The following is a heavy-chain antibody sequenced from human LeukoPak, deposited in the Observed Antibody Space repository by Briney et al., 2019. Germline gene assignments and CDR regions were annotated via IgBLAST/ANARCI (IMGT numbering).Heavy chain of an antibody. CDR2: FYYSGNTY. D-gene: IGHD2-15*01. CDR1: GGSISSTSHY. V-gene: IGHV4-39*07. J-gene: IGHJ6*03. Sequence: SETLSLTCTVSGGSISSTSHYWGWIRQPPGKGLEWIGSFYYSGNTYYYNPSLESRVTISVDTSKNQFSLKVNSVTAADTAVYYCATIVVVVAATPGDYVDVWGKGTTVTVSS. CDR3: ATIVVVVAATPGDYVDV.